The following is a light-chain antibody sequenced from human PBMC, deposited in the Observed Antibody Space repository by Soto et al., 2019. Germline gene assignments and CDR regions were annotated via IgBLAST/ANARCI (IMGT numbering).Light chain of an antibody. Sequence: DIQMTQSPSLVSASVGDRVTITCRASHPINNRLAWFQQKPWKAPKSLIYRASYLQSGVPSRFSGSGSGTLFTLAINNLQPEDFGTYYCQHSDAYPLTFGGGTKVDIK. CDR1: HPINNR. CDR2: RAS. V-gene: IGKV1-16*01. J-gene: IGKJ4*01. CDR3: QHSDAYPLT.